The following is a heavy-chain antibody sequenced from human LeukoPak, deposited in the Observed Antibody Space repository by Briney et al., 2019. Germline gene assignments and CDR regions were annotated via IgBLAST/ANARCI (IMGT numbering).Heavy chain of an antibody. J-gene: IGHJ5*02. CDR3: ARHPPPGEHSWFDP. CDR1: GVSIIFSTYC. V-gene: IGHV4-39*01. D-gene: IGHD3-10*01. Sequence: PSETLSLTCTVSGVSIIFSTYCWGWIRQPPGKGLEWIGSIYSSGNTYYNPSLKSRVTISVDTSKNQFSLKLFSVTAADTAVYYCARHPPPGEHSWFDPWGQGTLVTVSS. CDR2: IYSSGNT.